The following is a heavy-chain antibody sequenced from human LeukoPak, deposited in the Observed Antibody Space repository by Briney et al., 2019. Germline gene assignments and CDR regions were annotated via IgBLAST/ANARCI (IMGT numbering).Heavy chain of an antibody. Sequence: QAGGSLRLSCAASGFTFSSYAMRWVRQAPGKGLERVSGISGSGGDTYYADSVKGRFTISRDNSKNTLYLQMHSLRTEDTVFFFKAKEAYEILTAWDPKTFDYWGQGALVTVSS. J-gene: IGHJ4*02. D-gene: IGHD3-9*01. CDR2: ISGSGGDT. CDR1: GFTFSSYA. CDR3: AKEAYEILTAWDPKTFDY. V-gene: IGHV3-23*01.